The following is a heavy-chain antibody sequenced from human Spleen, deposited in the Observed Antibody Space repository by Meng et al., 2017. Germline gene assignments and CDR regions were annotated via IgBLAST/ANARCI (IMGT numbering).Heavy chain of an antibody. CDR2: TYYRSKWFN. CDR1: GDSVANISDA. D-gene: IGHD5-24*01. Sequence: VHLQPPGPGVLKPPHTLSLTGATPGDSVANISDAWYWIRQSPSRGIEWLGMTYYRSKWFNDYALSVKSRVTVNPDTSKNQFSLQLNSVTPEDTAVYYCARGDGYIIDYWGQGTLVTVSS. J-gene: IGHJ4*02. CDR3: ARGDGYIIDY. V-gene: IGHV6-1*01.